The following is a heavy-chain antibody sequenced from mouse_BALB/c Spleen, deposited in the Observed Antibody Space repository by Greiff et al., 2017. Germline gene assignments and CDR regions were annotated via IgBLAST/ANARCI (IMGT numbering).Heavy chain of an antibody. D-gene: IGHD1-1*01. V-gene: IGHV2-6-7*01. CDR1: GFSLTGYG. Sequence: VQLVESGPGLVAPSQSLSITCTVSGFSLTGYGVNWVRQPPGKGLEWLGMIWGDGSTDYNSALKSRLSISKDNSKSQVFLKMNSLQTDDTATYYCAKPGYYGSSFYWYFDVWGAGTTVTVSS. CDR2: IWGDGST. J-gene: IGHJ1*01. CDR3: AKPGYYGSSFYWYFDV.